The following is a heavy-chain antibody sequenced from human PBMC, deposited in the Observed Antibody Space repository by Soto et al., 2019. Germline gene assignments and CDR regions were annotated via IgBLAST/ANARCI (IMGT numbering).Heavy chain of an antibody. CDR2: IIPIFGTA. J-gene: IGHJ4*02. CDR1: GGTFSSYA. Sequence: SVKVSCKASGGTFSSYAISWVRQAPGQGLEWMGGIIPIFGTANYAQKFQGRVTITADESTSTAYMELSSLRSEDTAVYYCARSRWLQSGGLFYWGQGTLVTVSS. CDR3: ARSRWLQSGGLFY. D-gene: IGHD5-12*01. V-gene: IGHV1-69*13.